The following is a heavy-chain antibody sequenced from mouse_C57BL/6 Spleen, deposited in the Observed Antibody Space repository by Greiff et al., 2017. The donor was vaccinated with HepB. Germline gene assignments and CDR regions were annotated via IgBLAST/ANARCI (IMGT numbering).Heavy chain of an antibody. Sequence: PLPPPVAELVPPGASVPVSCPASGYTFTSSWLHWVTQRPGQGLAWIGRIHPSDSDTTYNQKFKGKATLTVDKSSSTAYMQLSSLTSEDSAVYYCAIDYYGSDPYGDYWGQGTTLTVSS. J-gene: IGHJ2*01. V-gene: IGHV1-74*01. CDR1: GYTFTSSW. D-gene: IGHD1-1*01. CDR2: IHPSDSDT. CDR3: AIDYYGSDPYGDY.